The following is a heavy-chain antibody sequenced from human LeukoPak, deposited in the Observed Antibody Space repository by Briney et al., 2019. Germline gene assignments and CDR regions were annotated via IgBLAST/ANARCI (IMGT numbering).Heavy chain of an antibody. D-gene: IGHD6-19*01. CDR1: GFTFDDYA. CDR3: ARVPPGAIAVAGNEIDY. CDR2: ISWNGGSK. V-gene: IGHV3-9*01. Sequence: PGGSLRLSCAASGFTFDDYAMHWVRQAPGKGLEWVSGISWNGGSKDYADSVKGRFFISRDNAKNSLYLQMNSLRAEDTAVYYCARVPPGAIAVAGNEIDYWGQGTLVTVSS. J-gene: IGHJ4*02.